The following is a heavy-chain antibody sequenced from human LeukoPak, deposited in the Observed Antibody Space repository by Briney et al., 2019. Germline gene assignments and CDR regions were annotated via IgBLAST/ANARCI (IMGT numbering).Heavy chain of an antibody. Sequence: ASVKVSCKASGYTFTSYDINWVRQATGQGLEWMGWINTNTGNPTYAQGFTGRFVFSLDTSVSMAYLQISSLKAEDTAVYYCARAAVRYYYYMDVWGKGTTVTVSS. J-gene: IGHJ6*03. V-gene: IGHV7-4-1*04. CDR1: GYTFTSYD. D-gene: IGHD6-19*01. CDR2: INTNTGNP. CDR3: ARAAVRYYYYMDV.